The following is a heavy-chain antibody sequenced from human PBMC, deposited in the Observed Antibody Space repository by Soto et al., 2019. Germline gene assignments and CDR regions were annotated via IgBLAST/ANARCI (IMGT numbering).Heavy chain of an antibody. CDR3: ARHPERIAEIGWFDP. CDR1: GFTFSSYS. CDR2: IISSSSTI. Sequence: EVQLVESGGGLVQPGGSLRLSCAASGFTFSSYSMNWVRQAPGKGLEWVSYIISSSSTIYYADFVKGRFTISRDNAKNSLYLQMNSLRAEDTAVYYCARHPERIAEIGWFDPWGQGTLVTVSS. V-gene: IGHV3-48*01. J-gene: IGHJ5*02. D-gene: IGHD6-13*01.